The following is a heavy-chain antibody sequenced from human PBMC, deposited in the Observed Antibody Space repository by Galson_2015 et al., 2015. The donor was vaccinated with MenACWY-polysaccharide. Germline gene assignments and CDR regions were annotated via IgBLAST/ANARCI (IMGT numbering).Heavy chain of an antibody. CDR1: GFSLDTTKMR. J-gene: IGHJ4*02. V-gene: IGHV2-70*04. D-gene: IGHD1-26*01. CDR3: VRESGSYYQMDY. Sequence: PALVKPTQTLTLTCTFSGFSLDTTKMRVSWIRQPPGKALEWLARIDWDDDKYYPTSLKTRLTISKDTSKNQVVLTMTNMDPVVTATYYCVRESGSYYQMDYWGQGTLVTVSS. CDR2: IDWDDDK.